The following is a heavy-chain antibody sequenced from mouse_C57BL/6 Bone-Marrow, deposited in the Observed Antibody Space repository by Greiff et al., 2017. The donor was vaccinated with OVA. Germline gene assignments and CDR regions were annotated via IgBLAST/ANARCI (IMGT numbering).Heavy chain of an antibody. J-gene: IGHJ3*01. CDR1: GFSLTSYG. V-gene: IGHV2-2*01. CDR2: IWSGGST. D-gene: IGHD1-1*01. CDR3: ARKGDYGSWFAY. Sequence: VKLVESGPGLVQPSQSLSITCPVSGFSLTSYGVHWVRQSPGKGLEWLGVIWSGGSTDYNAAFISRLSISKDNSKSQVFFKMNSLQADDTAIYYCARKGDYGSWFAYWGQGTLVTVSA.